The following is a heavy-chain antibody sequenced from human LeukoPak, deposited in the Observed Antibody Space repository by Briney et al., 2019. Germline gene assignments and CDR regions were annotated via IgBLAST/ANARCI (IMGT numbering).Heavy chain of an antibody. V-gene: IGHV4-39*01. D-gene: IGHD3-10*01. CDR3: ARPYGSGTTNL. J-gene: IGHJ5*02. CDR2: LYYSGRT. CDR1: GGSMSSSSHY. Sequence: PSETLSLTCSVSGGSMSSSSHYWGWVRQPPGKELQWIGSLYYSGRTFYTPSLESRVTMSIDTSNNQFSLRLSSVTAADTAVYYCARPYGSGTTNLWGQGTLVTVSS.